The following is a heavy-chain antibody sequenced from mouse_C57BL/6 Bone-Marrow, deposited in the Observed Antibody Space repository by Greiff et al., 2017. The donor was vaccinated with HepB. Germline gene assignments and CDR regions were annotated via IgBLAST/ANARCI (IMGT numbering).Heavy chain of an antibody. V-gene: IGHV7-3*01. CDR1: GFTFTDYY. J-gene: IGHJ1*03. Sequence: EVKLVESGGGLVQPGGSLSLSCAASGFTFTDYYMSWVRQPPGKALEWLGFIRNKANGYTTEYSASVKGRFTISRDNSQSILYLQMNALRAEDSATYYCARYMGYGNWYFDVWGTGTTVTVSS. CDR2: IRNKANGYTT. D-gene: IGHD2-1*01. CDR3: ARYMGYGNWYFDV.